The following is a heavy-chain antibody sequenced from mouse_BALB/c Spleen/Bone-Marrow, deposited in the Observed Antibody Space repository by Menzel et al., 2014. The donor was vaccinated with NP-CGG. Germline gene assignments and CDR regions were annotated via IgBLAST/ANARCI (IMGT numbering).Heavy chain of an antibody. CDR2: ISSGGGST. D-gene: IGHD1-2*01. CDR3: ATHYYGRFDY. V-gene: IGHV5-12-1*01. Sequence: EVKLMESGGGLVKPGGSLKLSCAASGFGFSSSDMSWVRQTPEKRLEWVAYISSGGGSTYYPDTVKGRFTISRDNAKNTLCLQMSSLKSEDTAMYYCATHYYGRFDYWGQGTTLTVSS. J-gene: IGHJ2*01. CDR1: GFGFSSSD.